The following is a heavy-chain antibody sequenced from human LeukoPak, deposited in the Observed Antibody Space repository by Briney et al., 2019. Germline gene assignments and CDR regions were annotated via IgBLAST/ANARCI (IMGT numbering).Heavy chain of an antibody. V-gene: IGHV3-23*01. Sequence: GGSLRLSSAPSGFTLSGDAMGWVCEAPGEGLESVSAISGSGGSTYYADSVKGRFTISRDNSKNTLYLQMNSLRAEDTAVYYCANYPDGYSSSRDYWGQGTLVTVSS. J-gene: IGHJ4*02. CDR1: GFTLSGDA. CDR2: ISGSGGST. D-gene: IGHD6-6*01. CDR3: ANYPDGYSSSRDY.